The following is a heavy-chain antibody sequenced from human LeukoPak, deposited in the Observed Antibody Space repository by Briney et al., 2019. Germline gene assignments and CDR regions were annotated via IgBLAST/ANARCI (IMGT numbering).Heavy chain of an antibody. D-gene: IGHD5-18*01. V-gene: IGHV1-8*01. J-gene: IGHJ4*02. CDR2: MNPNSGNT. CDR1: GYTFTSYD. CDR3: ARGEYSYGLRRQNDY. Sequence: ASVKVSCKASGYTFTSYDINWVRQATGQGLEWMGWMNPNSGNTGYAQKFQGRVTMTRNTSISTAYMELSSLRSEDTAVYYCARGEYSYGLRRQNDYRGQGTLVTVSS.